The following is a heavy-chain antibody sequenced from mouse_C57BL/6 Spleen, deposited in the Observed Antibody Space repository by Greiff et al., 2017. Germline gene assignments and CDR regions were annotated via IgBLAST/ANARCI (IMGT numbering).Heavy chain of an antibody. CDR1: GFTFSSYA. V-gene: IGHV5-4*01. D-gene: IGHD2-5*01. CDR2: ISDGGSYT. CDR3: AREGNYSNYGWFAY. Sequence: EVQLVESGGGLVKPGGSLKLSCAASGFTFSSYAMSWVRQTPEKRLEWVATISDGGSYTYYPDNVKGRFTISRDNAKNNLYLQMSHLKSEDTAMYYCAREGNYSNYGWFAYWGQGTLVTVSA. J-gene: IGHJ3*01.